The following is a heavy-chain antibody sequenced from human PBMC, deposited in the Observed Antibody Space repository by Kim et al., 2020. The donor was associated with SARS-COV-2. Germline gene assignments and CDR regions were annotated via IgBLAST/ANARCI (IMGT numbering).Heavy chain of an antibody. CDR2: INPTGGST. CDR3: ARDSYTAMGYYYGMDV. D-gene: IGHD3-16*01. CDR1: GYTFTSYY. J-gene: IGHJ6*02. Sequence: ASVKVSCKASGYTFTSYYMHWVRQAPGQGLEWMGIINPTGGSTSYAQKFQGRVTMTRDTSTSTVYMDLSSLRSEDTAVYYCARDSYTAMGYYYGMDVWGQGTTVTVSS. V-gene: IGHV1-46*01.